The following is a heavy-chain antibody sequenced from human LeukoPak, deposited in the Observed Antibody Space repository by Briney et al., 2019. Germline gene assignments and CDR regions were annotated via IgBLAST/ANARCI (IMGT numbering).Heavy chain of an antibody. J-gene: IGHJ4*02. V-gene: IGHV3-7*01. CDR1: GFTFTKYW. Sequence: GGSLRLSCAASGFTFTKYWMTWVRQAPGKGLEWVANIKQDGSEKFYVDSVKGRFAISRDNAKNSLDLQINSLGAEDTAVYYCARGLDCRSTSCYLDNWGQGTLVTVSS. CDR3: ARGLDCRSTSCYLDN. D-gene: IGHD2-2*01. CDR2: IKQDGSEK.